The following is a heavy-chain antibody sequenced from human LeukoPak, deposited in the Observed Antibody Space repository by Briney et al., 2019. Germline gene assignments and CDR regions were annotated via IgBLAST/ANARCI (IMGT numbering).Heavy chain of an antibody. CDR2: IWYDGSNK. Sequence: PGGSLRLSCAASGFTFSSYGMHWVRQAPGKGLEWVAVIWYDGSNKYYADSVKGRFTISRDNSKNTLYLQMNSLRAEDTAVYYCARDLLLWFGETGYYGMDVWGQGTTVTVSS. V-gene: IGHV3-33*01. CDR1: GFTFSSYG. J-gene: IGHJ6*02. D-gene: IGHD3-10*01. CDR3: ARDLLLWFGETGYYGMDV.